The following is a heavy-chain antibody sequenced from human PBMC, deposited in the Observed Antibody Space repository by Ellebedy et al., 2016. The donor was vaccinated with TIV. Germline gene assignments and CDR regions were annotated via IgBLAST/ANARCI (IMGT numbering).Heavy chain of an antibody. CDR3: ARDLGSGGGMDV. V-gene: IGHV4-59*02. D-gene: IGHD3-10*01. CDR2: VYHSGNT. J-gene: IGHJ6*02. CDR1: GGSVSSSY. Sequence: MPGGSLRLSCTVSGGSVSSSYWSWILQPPGKGLEWIGYVYHSGNTKYNPSLESRVTSSVDTSKNQFSLKLRSVTAADTALYYCARDLGSGGGMDVWGQGTTVTVSS.